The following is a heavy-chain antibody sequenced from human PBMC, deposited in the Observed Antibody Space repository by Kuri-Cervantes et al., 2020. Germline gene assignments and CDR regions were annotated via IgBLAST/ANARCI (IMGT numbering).Heavy chain of an antibody. J-gene: IGHJ4*02. CDR1: AFTFSSYA. V-gene: IGHV3-30-3*01. D-gene: IGHD6-19*01. CDR3: AGGNAPEQWLGHFDY. Sequence: SPMLSCAASAFTFSSYAMHWVRQAPGKGLGWVTIMSYDGSNKYYADPVKGRFTITRDNSKNTLYLQMNSQGAEDAAVYYCAGGNAPEQWLGHFDYWGQGTLVTVSS. CDR2: MSYDGSNK.